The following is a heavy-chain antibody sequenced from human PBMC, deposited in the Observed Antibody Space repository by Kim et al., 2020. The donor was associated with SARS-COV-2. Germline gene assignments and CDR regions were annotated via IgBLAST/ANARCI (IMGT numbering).Heavy chain of an antibody. J-gene: IGHJ3*02. CDR2: ISAYNGNT. D-gene: IGHD6-13*01. Sequence: ASVKVSCKASGYTFTSYGISWVRQAPGQGLEWMGWISAYNGNTNYAQKLQGRVTMTTDTSTSTAYMELRSLRSDDTAVYYCASSWYGMWAFDIWGQGTMVTVSS. CDR1: GYTFTSYG. CDR3: ASSWYGMWAFDI. V-gene: IGHV1-18*01.